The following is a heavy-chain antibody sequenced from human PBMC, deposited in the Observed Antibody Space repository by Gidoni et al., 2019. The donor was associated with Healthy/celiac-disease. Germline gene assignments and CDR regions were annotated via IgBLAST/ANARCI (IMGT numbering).Heavy chain of an antibody. V-gene: IGHV3-48*03. Sequence: EVQLVESGGGLVQPGGSLRLSCAAPGFTFISYEMNWVRQGPGKGLEWVSYISSSGSTIYYADSVKGRFTISRDNAKNSLYLQMNSLRAEDTAVYYCARESQWGGFDPWGQGTLVTVSS. CDR3: ARESQWGGFDP. CDR1: GFTFISYE. J-gene: IGHJ5*02. D-gene: IGHD1-26*01. CDR2: ISSSGSTI.